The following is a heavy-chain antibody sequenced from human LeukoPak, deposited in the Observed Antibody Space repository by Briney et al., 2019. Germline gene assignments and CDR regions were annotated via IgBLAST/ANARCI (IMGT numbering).Heavy chain of an antibody. CDR1: GFTFSTYA. D-gene: IGHD1-1*01. CDR2: IRYDGSNK. V-gene: IGHV3-30*02. CDR3: AKVHNDDY. Sequence: GGSLRLSCAASGFTFSTYAMHWVRQAPGKGLEWVAFIRYDGSNKYYADSVKGRFTISRDNSKNTLYLRMNSLRAEDTAVYYCAKVHNDDYWGQGTLVTVSS. J-gene: IGHJ4*02.